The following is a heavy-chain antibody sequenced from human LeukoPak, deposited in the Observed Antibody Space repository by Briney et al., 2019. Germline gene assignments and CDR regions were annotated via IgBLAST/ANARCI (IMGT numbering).Heavy chain of an antibody. CDR2: ISSSSSYI. D-gene: IGHD4-17*01. V-gene: IGHV3-21*01. CDR3: AREPHGTTVTTAPDY. Sequence: GGSLRLSCAASGFTFSSYSMNWVRQAPGKGLERVSSISSSSSYIYYADSVKGRFTISRDNAKNSLYLQMNSLRAEDTAVYYCAREPHGTTVTTAPDYWGQGTLVTVSS. CDR1: GFTFSSYS. J-gene: IGHJ4*02.